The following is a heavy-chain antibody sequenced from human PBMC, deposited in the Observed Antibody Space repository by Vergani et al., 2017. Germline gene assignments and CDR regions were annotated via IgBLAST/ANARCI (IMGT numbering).Heavy chain of an antibody. CDR2: INHSGST. CDR3: ARGLGGYSSSWTPGPRYYYYMDV. Sequence: QVQLQQWGAGLLKPSETLSLTCAVYGGSFSGYYWSWIRQPPGKGLEWIGEINHSGSTNYNPSLKSRVTISVDTSKNQFSLKLSSVAAADTAVYYCARGLGGYSSSWTPGPRYYYYMDVWGKGTTVTVSS. V-gene: IGHV4-34*01. D-gene: IGHD6-13*01. J-gene: IGHJ6*03. CDR1: GGSFSGYY.